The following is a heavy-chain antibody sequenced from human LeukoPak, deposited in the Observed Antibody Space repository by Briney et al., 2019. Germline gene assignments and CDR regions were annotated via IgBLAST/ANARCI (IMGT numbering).Heavy chain of an antibody. D-gene: IGHD3-22*01. Sequence: SETLSLTCTVSGGSISSYYWSWIRQPPGKGLEWIGYIYYSGSTNYNPSLKSRVTISVDTSKNQFSLKLSSVTAADTAVYYCARGEGNYYDSSGYYSRRGYFQHWGQGTLVTVSS. CDR1: GGSISSYY. CDR2: IYYSGST. CDR3: ARGEGNYYDSSGYYSRRGYFQH. J-gene: IGHJ1*01. V-gene: IGHV4-59*01.